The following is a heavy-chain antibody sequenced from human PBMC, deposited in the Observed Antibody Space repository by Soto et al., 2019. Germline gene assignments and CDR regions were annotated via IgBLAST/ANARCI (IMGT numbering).Heavy chain of an antibody. D-gene: IGHD3-3*01. CDR1: GGTFSSYA. J-gene: IGHJ4*02. Sequence: SVKVSCKASGGTFSSYAISWVRQAPGQGLEWMGGIIPIFGTANYAQKFQGRVTITADESTSTAYMELSSLRSEDTAVYYCARGLVLRFLEWLSPFDYWGQGTLVTVSS. CDR2: IIPIFGTA. CDR3: ARGLVLRFLEWLSPFDY. V-gene: IGHV1-69*13.